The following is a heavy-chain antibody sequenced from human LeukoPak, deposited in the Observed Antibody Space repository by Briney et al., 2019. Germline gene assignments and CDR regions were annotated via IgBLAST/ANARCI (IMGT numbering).Heavy chain of an antibody. V-gene: IGHV3-7*01. CDR1: GFTFSSYW. D-gene: IGHD3-10*01. J-gene: IGHJ4*02. Sequence: GGSLRLSCAASGFTFSSYWMRWVRQAPGKGLEGVANIKDDGSEEYYVDSVKGRFTISRDNAKNSLFLQMNSLTVEDTAVYYCARAIRGSAVDTGDRWGQGTLVTVSS. CDR3: ARAIRGSAVDTGDR. CDR2: IKDDGSEE.